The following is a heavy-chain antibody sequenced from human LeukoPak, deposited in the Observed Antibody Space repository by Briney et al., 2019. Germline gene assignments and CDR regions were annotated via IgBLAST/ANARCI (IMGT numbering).Heavy chain of an antibody. CDR3: AKDSWASWDGGPFDY. Sequence: GGSLRLSCAASGFTFSSYAMTWVRQAPGKGLEWVSAISGSGGSTYYADSVKGRFTISRDNSKNTLYLQVNSLGAEDTAVYYCAKDSWASWDGGPFDYWGLGTLVTVSS. CDR1: GFTFSSYA. CDR2: ISGSGGST. D-gene: IGHD1-26*01. V-gene: IGHV3-23*01. J-gene: IGHJ4*02.